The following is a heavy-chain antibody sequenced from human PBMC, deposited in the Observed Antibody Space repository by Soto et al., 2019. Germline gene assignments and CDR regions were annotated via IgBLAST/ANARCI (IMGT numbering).Heavy chain of an antibody. J-gene: IGHJ4*02. Sequence: ASVKVSCKTSGYTFTAYGLAWLRQAPGQRPEWMGWVSTNNADTNYAQKFQGRVTMTTETSTRTTYMELRSLRSDDTAVCYCARELNTDPSAYYSFAYWGQGTLVTVSS. CDR2: VSTNNADT. CDR3: ARELNTDPSAYYSFAY. D-gene: IGHD3-22*01. V-gene: IGHV1-18*01. CDR1: GYTFTAYG.